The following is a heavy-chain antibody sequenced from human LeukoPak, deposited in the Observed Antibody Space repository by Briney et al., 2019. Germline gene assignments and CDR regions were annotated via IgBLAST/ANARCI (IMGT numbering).Heavy chain of an antibody. J-gene: IGHJ5*02. CDR2: IYYSGST. CDR3: ARGAAARFDP. CDR1: GGSISSYY. V-gene: IGHV4-59*01. D-gene: IGHD5-18*01. Sequence: SETLSLTCTVSGGSISSYYWSWIRQPPGKGLEWIGYIYYSGSTNYNPSLKSRVTISVDTSKNQFSLKLSSVTAADTAVYYCARGAAARFDPWGQGTLVTVSS.